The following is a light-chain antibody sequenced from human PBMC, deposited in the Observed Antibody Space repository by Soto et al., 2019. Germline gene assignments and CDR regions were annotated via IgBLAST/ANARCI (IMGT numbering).Light chain of an antibody. CDR1: QSLLHSNGYNY. J-gene: IGKJ2*01. CDR3: MQALQTPST. CDR2: LGS. V-gene: IGKV2-28*01. Sequence: DIVMTQSPLSPPVTPGEPASISCRSSQSLLHSNGYNYLDWYLQKPGQSPQLLIYLGSNRASGVPDRFSGSGSGTDFTLKISRVEVEDVGVYYCMQALQTPSTFGQGTKLEIK.